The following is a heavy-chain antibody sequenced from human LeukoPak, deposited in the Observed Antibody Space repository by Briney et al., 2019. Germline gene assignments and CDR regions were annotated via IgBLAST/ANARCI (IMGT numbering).Heavy chain of an antibody. Sequence: SQTLSLTCTVSGGSISSGDYYWSWLRQPPGKGLEWIGYIYYSGSTYYNPSLKSRVTISVDTSKNQFSLKLSSVTAADTAVYYCARERLGDRYSYGLDYWGQGTLVTVSS. CDR3: ARERLGDRYSYGLDY. D-gene: IGHD5-18*01. J-gene: IGHJ4*02. V-gene: IGHV4-30-4*01. CDR1: GGSISSGDYY. CDR2: IYYSGST.